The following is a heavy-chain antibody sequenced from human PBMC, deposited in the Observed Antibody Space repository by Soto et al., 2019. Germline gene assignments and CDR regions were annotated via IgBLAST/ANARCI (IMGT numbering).Heavy chain of an antibody. CDR2: INAGNGNT. D-gene: IGHD6-6*01. V-gene: IGHV1-3*05. CDR1: GYTLTSYA. J-gene: IGHJ4*02. CDR3: ARAPGGSSSFVDY. Sequence: QVQLVQSGAEEKKPGASVKVACKASGYTLTSYAMQWVRQAPGQRLEWMGWINAGNGNTKYSQKFQGRVTITRDTSASTAYMELSSLRSEDTAVYYCARAPGGSSSFVDYWGQGTLVTVSS.